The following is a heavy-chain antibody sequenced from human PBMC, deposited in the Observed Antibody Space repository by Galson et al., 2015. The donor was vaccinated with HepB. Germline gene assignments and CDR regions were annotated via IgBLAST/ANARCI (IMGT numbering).Heavy chain of an antibody. Sequence: SLRLSCAASGFNFNSYAMHWVRQAPGKGLEWVAVISYDGSNKSYADSVKVRFTISRDKSKNTLYLQMNNLRSEDTAVYYCARDQGYGDWYYFGMDVWGQGTMVTVSS. CDR1: GFNFNSYA. CDR2: ISYDGSNK. J-gene: IGHJ6*02. CDR3: ARDQGYGDWYYFGMDV. V-gene: IGHV3-30*04. D-gene: IGHD4-17*01.